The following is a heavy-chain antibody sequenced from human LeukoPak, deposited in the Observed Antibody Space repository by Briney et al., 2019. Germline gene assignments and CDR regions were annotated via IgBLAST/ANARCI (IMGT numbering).Heavy chain of an antibody. CDR1: GFTLSNYW. J-gene: IGHJ4*02. CDR3: AKDALVSGSYYRLPSPFEDDY. CDR2: ISGSGGST. V-gene: IGHV3-23*01. Sequence: PGGSLRLSCAASGFTLSNYWMSWVRQAPGKGLEWVSAISGSGGSTYYADSVKGRFTISRDNSKNTLYLQMNSLRAEDTAVYYCAKDALVSGSYYRLPSPFEDDYWGQGTLVTVSS. D-gene: IGHD3-10*01.